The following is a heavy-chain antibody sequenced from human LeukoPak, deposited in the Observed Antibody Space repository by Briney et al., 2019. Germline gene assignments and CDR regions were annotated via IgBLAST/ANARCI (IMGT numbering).Heavy chain of an antibody. CDR2: ISGSGGST. CDR1: GFTFSSYA. D-gene: IGHD3-16*02. CDR3: ATPIYDYVWGSYHYKYDY. J-gene: IGHJ4*02. Sequence: GGSLRLSCAASGFTFSSYAMSWVRQAPGKGLEWVSPISGSGGSTYYADSVKGRFTISRDNSKNTLYLQMNSLRAEDTAVYYCATPIYDYVWGSYHYKYDYWGQGTLVAVSS. V-gene: IGHV3-23*01.